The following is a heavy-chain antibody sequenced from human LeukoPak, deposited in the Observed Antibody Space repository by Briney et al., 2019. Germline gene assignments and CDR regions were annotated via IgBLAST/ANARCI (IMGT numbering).Heavy chain of an antibody. D-gene: IGHD4-17*01. CDR3: AKTTTDYGDYRSY. CDR2: ISGGGDNT. Sequence: PGGSLRLSCAASGFTFSSYGMHWVRQAPGKGLEWVSTISGGGDNTYYADSVRGRFTISRDNSNDTLYLQMTSLRAADTAVYYCAKTTTDYGDYRSYWGLGTLVTVSS. J-gene: IGHJ4*02. CDR1: GFTFSSYG. V-gene: IGHV3-23*01.